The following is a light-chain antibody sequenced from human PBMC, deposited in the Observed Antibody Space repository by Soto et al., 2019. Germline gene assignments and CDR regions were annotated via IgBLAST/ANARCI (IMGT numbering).Light chain of an antibody. J-gene: IGKJ2*01. V-gene: IGKV3-20*01. CDR3: QQYGSSPPMYT. Sequence: EIVLTQSPGTLSLSPGERATLSCRASQSVSSSYLACYQQKPGQAPRLLIYGASSRATGIPDRFSGSGSGTDFTLTLSSLEPEDFAVYYCQQYGSSPPMYTFGQGTKLEIK. CDR1: QSVSSSY. CDR2: GAS.